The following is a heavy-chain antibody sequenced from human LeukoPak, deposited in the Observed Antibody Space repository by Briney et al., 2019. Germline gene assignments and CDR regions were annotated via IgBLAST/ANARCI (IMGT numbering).Heavy chain of an antibody. J-gene: IGHJ4*02. V-gene: IGHV3-30*02. Sequence: PGGSLRLSCAASGFTFRSYGMHWVRQAPGKGLEWVAFIRYDGSNKYYADSVKGRFTISRDNSKNTLYLQMNSLRAEDTAVYYCAKTNGMTGTVDYWGQGTLVTVSS. CDR1: GFTFRSYG. CDR2: IRYDGSNK. D-gene: IGHD1-1*01. CDR3: AKTNGMTGTVDY.